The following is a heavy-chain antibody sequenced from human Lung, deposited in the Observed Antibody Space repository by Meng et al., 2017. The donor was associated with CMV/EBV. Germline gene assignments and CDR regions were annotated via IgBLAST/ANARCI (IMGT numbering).Heavy chain of an antibody. V-gene: IGHV4-31*02. Sequence: LXXTVSGGSISGYYWNWIRQHPGKGLEWIGYIYYSGSTYYNSYLKSRVTISVDTSTNQVSLKLSSVTAADTAVYYCARGLYDTSGIFAYWGQGTLVTVSS. J-gene: IGHJ4*02. CDR3: ARGLYDTSGIFAY. D-gene: IGHD3-22*01. CDR2: IYYSGST. CDR1: GGSISGYY.